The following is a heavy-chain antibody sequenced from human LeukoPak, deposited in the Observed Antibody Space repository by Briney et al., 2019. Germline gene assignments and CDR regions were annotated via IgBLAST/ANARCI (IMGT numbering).Heavy chain of an antibody. D-gene: IGHD5-24*01. CDR2: ISNSGSTI. CDR1: GFIFSSYE. CDR3: AKVSRRWLQFLKDAPSPQLDY. J-gene: IGHJ4*02. V-gene: IGHV3-48*03. Sequence: GGSLRLSCAASGFIFSSYEMSWVRHAPGKGLEWISYISNSGSTIYYADSVKGRFTISRDNSKNTLYLQMNSLRAEDTAVYYCAKVSRRWLQFLKDAPSPQLDYWGQGSLVTVSS.